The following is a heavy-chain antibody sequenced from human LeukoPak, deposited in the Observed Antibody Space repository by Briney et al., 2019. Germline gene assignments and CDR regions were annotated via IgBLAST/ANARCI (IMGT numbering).Heavy chain of an antibody. CDR1: GFTFDDYA. D-gene: IGHD2-15*01. Sequence: GRTLRLSCAASGFTFDDYAMHWVRQAPGKGLEWVSGISWNSGSIGYADSVKGRFTISRDNAKNSLYLQMNSLRAEDTALYYCSARPSSWSGAAFDIWGQGTMVTVSS. J-gene: IGHJ3*02. V-gene: IGHV3-9*01. CDR2: ISWNSGSI. CDR3: SARPSSWSGAAFDI.